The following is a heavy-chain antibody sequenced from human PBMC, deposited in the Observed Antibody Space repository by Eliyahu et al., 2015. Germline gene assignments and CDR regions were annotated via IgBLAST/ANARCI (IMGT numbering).Heavy chain of an antibody. Sequence: EVQLVESGGGLVQPGGSLRLSCAASGFPFXSYEMNWVRQAPGKGLEWVSYISSSGSTIYYADSVKGRFTISRDNAKNSLYLQMNSLRAEDTAVYYCARDILGGYRWGLFDYWGQGTLVTVSS. CDR3: ARDILGGYRWGLFDY. V-gene: IGHV3-48*03. CDR2: ISSSGSTI. CDR1: GFPFXSYE. D-gene: IGHD3-16*02. J-gene: IGHJ4*02.